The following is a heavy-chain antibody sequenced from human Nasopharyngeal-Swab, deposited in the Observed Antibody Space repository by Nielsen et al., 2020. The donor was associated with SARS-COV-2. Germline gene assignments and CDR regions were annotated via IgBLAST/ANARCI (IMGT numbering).Heavy chain of an antibody. J-gene: IGHJ4*02. D-gene: IGHD5-24*01. CDR2: ITSSSSTR. Sequence: GESLKISCAASGFAFTDYSMDWVRQAPGKGLEWVSYITSSSSTRYYADSVKGRFTVSRDNAKNTLYLQMNSLRAEDTAVYYCAKESLRREMATMSAHDYWGQGTLVTVSS. V-gene: IGHV3-48*01. CDR3: AKESLRREMATMSAHDY. CDR1: GFAFTDYS.